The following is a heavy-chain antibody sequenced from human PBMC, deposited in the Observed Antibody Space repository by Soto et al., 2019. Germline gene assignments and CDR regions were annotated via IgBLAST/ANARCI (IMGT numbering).Heavy chain of an antibody. CDR2: ISGSGGST. CDR3: AKHGGTIAARRYYYYYGMDV. Sequence: LRLSCAASGFTFSSYAMSWVRQAPGKGLEWVSAISGSGGSTYYADSVKGRFTISRDNSKNTLYLQMNSLRAEDTAVYYCAKHGGTIAARRYYYYYGMDVWGQGTTVTVSS. J-gene: IGHJ6*02. CDR1: GFTFSSYA. V-gene: IGHV3-23*01. D-gene: IGHD6-6*01.